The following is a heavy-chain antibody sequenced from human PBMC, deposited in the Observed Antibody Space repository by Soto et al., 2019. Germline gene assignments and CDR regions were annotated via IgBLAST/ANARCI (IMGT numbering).Heavy chain of an antibody. V-gene: IGHV3-23*01. CDR1: GFTFSSYA. CDR3: AKDLNYYGSGSLAFDY. Sequence: GGSLSLSCAASGFTFSSYAMSWVRQAPGKGLEWVSAISGSGGSTYYADSVKGRFTISRDNSKNTLYLQMNSLRAEDTAVYYCAKDLNYYGSGSLAFDYWGQGTLVTVSS. D-gene: IGHD3-10*01. J-gene: IGHJ4*02. CDR2: ISGSGGST.